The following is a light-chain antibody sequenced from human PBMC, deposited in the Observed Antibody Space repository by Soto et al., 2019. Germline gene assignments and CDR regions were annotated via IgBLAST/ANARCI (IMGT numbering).Light chain of an antibody. J-gene: IGKJ2*01. Sequence: DIVMTQSPLSLPVTPGEPASISFRSSQSLLNTNGKNYLDWYLQKPGQSPQLLIYLGSNRASGVPDRFSGSGSGTDFTLKISRVEAEDVGIYFCMQALQTSYTFGQGTKLEIK. CDR3: MQALQTSYT. CDR2: LGS. V-gene: IGKV2-28*01. CDR1: QSLLNTNGKNY.